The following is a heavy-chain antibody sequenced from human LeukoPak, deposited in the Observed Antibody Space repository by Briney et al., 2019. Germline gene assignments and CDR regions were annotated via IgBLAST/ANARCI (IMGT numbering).Heavy chain of an antibody. D-gene: IGHD3-22*01. CDR2: LYTSGRT. CDR1: GGSISSYY. Sequence: PSETLSLTCTVSGGSISSYYWSWIRQPAGKGLEWIGRLYTSGRTNYPPSLKSRVTMSVDTSKNQFSLKVSSVTAADTAVYYCARDPAYYYDSSGYVRDWFDPWGQGTLVTVSS. CDR3: ARDPAYYYDSSGYVRDWFDP. V-gene: IGHV4-4*07. J-gene: IGHJ5*02.